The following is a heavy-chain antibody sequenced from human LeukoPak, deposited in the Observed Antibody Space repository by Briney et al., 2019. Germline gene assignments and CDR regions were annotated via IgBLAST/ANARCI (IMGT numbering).Heavy chain of an antibody. CDR3: AKDNESWSGYPKSAFDY. Sequence: PGGSLRLSCAASGFTFSSYGMHWVRQAPGKGLEWVAVISYDGSNKYYADSVKGRFTISRDKSKNTLYLQMNSLRVEDTAVYYCAKDNESWSGYPKSAFDYWGQGTLVTVSS. V-gene: IGHV3-30*18. CDR2: ISYDGSNK. CDR1: GFTFSSYG. D-gene: IGHD3-3*01. J-gene: IGHJ4*02.